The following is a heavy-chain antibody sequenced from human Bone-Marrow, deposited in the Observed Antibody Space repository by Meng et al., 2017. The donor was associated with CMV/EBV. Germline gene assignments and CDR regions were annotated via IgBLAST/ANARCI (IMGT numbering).Heavy chain of an antibody. CDR2: ISYDGGNK. Sequence: GESLKISCAASGFSFSTYAMHWVRQAPGKGLEWVALISYDGGNKYYADSVKGRFAISRDNSKNTMYLQMNSLRVEDTAVYYCAKVVLGDYYYYGKDVWGQGTTVTVSS. CDR3: AKVVLGDYYYYGKDV. D-gene: IGHD2-8*02. J-gene: IGHJ6*02. V-gene: IGHV3-30*09. CDR1: GFSFSTYA.